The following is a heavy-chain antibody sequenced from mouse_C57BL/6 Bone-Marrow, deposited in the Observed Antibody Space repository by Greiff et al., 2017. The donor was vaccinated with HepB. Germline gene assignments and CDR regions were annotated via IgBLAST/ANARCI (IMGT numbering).Heavy chain of an antibody. Sequence: QVQLQQPGAELVMPGASVKLSCKASGYTFTSYWMPWVKQRPGQGLEWIGEIDPSDSYTNYNQKFKGKSTLTVDKSSSTAYMQLSSLTSEDSAVYYCAREDTTVVADFDYWGQGTTLTVSS. J-gene: IGHJ2*01. CDR3: AREDTTVVADFDY. D-gene: IGHD1-1*01. V-gene: IGHV1-69*01. CDR1: GYTFTSYW. CDR2: IDPSDSYT.